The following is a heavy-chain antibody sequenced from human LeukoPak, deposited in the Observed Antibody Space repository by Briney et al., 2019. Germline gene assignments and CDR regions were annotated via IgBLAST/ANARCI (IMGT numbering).Heavy chain of an antibody. CDR1: GFTFSSYG. Sequence: GGSLKLSCAASGFTFSSYGMHWVRQAPGKGLEWVAVISYDGSNKYYADSVKGRFTISRDNSKNTLYLQMNSLRAEDTAVYYCATGLLFDPWGQGTLVTVSS. CDR2: ISYDGSNK. D-gene: IGHD2-15*01. V-gene: IGHV3-30*03. CDR3: ATGLLFDP. J-gene: IGHJ5*02.